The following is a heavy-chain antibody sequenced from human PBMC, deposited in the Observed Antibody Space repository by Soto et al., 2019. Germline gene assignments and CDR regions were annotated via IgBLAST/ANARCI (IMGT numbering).Heavy chain of an antibody. Sequence: EVHLVESGGGLVQPGGSLRLSCVASGFTFSDYRMHWVRQVSGKGLEYVSVITSKGDTTFYLDSVKGRFTISRDNSRNTLYLQMDRLRDEDTALYYCAREPSHGDLDYWGQGTLVTVSS. CDR1: GFTFSDYR. V-gene: IGHV3-64*07. CDR3: AREPSHGDLDY. J-gene: IGHJ4*02. D-gene: IGHD4-17*01. CDR2: ITSKGDTT.